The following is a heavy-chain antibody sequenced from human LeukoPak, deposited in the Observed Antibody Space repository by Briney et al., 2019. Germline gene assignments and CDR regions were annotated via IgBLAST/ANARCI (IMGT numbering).Heavy chain of an antibody. CDR1: GFSLSTSGMC. CDR2: IDWDDDK. J-gene: IGHJ4*02. CDR3: ARTTVEMATVNFDH. V-gene: IGHV2-70*11. D-gene: IGHD5-24*01. Sequence: RRSGPALVKPTQTLTLTCTFSGFSLSTSGMCVSWIRQPPGKALEWLARIDWDDDKYYSTSLKTRLTISKDTSKNQVVLTMTNMDPVDTATYYCARTTVEMATVNFDHWGQGTLVTVSS.